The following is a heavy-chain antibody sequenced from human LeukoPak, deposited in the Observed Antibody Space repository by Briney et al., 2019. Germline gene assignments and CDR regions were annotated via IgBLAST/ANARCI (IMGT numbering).Heavy chain of an antibody. CDR1: GYSFTSFW. V-gene: IGHV5-51*01. CDR3: ARPYGANYLDY. J-gene: IGHJ4*02. CDR2: IYPGDSET. Sequence: GESLKISCKGSGYSFTSFWIGWVRQMPGKGLEWMGIIYPGDSETRYSPSFQGQVTISADKSFSTAYLQWSSLKASNTAMYYRARPYGANYLDYGGQGSPVTVSS. D-gene: IGHD3-10*01.